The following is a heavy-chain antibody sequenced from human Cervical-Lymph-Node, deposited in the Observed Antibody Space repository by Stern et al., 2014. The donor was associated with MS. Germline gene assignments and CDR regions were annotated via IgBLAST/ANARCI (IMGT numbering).Heavy chain of an antibody. CDR2: IWDDGSNS. J-gene: IGHJ1*01. V-gene: IGHV3-33*01. D-gene: IGHD4-23*01. Sequence: VQLLESGGGVVQPGRSLRLSCAASGFTFSSSGVHWVRQAPGKGLEWLAVIWDDGSNSNYAESVKGRFTISRDSSKNTLYLQMNSLRAEDTAVYYCAREGGNTAEYFQHWGQGTLVPVSS. CDR1: GFTFSSSG. CDR3: AREGGNTAEYFQH.